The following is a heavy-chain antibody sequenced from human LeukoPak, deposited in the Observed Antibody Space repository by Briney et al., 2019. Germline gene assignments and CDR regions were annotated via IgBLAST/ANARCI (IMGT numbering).Heavy chain of an antibody. CDR2: ISSDGSNK. CDR3: AKPQVTANWYYFHY. J-gene: IGHJ4*02. D-gene: IGHD2-21*02. CDR1: GFTLSTYS. V-gene: IGHV3-30*18. Sequence: GRPLRLSCAASGFTLSTYSMHWVRQATAKGLEGVAVISSDGSNKFYADSVKGRFTISRDGSKNTLYLQMNSLRPDDTAVYFCAKPQVTANWYYFHYWGQGTLVTVSS.